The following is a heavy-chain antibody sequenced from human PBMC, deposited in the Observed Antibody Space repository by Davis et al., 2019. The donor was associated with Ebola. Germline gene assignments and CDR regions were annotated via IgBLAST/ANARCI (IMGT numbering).Heavy chain of an antibody. V-gene: IGHV3-53*01. D-gene: IGHD3-10*01. CDR1: GFTVSSNY. CDR2: IYSGGST. J-gene: IGHJ2*01. Sequence: GGSLRLSCAASGFTVSSNYMSWVRQAPGKGLEWVSVIYSGGSTYYADSVKGRFTISRDNSKNTLYLQMNSLRAEDTAVYYCARGTMVQEVISYWYFDLWGRGTLVTVSS. CDR3: ARGTMVQEVISYWYFDL.